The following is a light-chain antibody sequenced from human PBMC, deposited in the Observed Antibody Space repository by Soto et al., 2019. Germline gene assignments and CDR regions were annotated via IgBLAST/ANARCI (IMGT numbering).Light chain of an antibody. J-gene: IGLJ3*02. CDR2: LEGSGSY. CDR3: ETWDTNTRV. CDR1: SGHSSYI. Sequence: QSVLTQSSSASASLRSSVKLTCTLSSGHSSYIIAWHQQQPGKAPRSLMKLEGSGSYNKGSGVPDRFSGSSSGADRYLTISNLQFEDEADYYCETWDTNTRVFGGGTKLTVL. V-gene: IGLV4-60*02.